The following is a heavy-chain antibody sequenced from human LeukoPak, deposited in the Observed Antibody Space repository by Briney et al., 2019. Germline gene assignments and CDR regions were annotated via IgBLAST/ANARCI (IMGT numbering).Heavy chain of an antibody. CDR2: IYAVDSYT. CDR3: VRLEGPHDY. CDR1: GYIFTNYW. Sequence: GESLKIPFKGSGYIFTNYWIGWVRQMPGKGLEWMGIIYAVDSYTRYSPSFQGQVTISADKSISTAYLQWSSLKASDTAIYYCVRLEGPHDYWGQGTLVIVSS. J-gene: IGHJ4*02. V-gene: IGHV5-51*01.